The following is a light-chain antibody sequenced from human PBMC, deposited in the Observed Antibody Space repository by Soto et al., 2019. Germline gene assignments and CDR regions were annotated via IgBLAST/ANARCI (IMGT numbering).Light chain of an antibody. V-gene: IGLV3-21*02. Sequence: SYELTQPPSVSVAPGQTARITCGGNNIGSKSVHWYQQKPGQAPVLVVYDDSARPSGIPERFSGSNSGNTATLTISRVEAGDEADYYCQVWDSSSAVVFGGGTKVTVL. CDR1: NIGSKS. CDR3: QVWDSSSAVV. J-gene: IGLJ2*01. CDR2: DDS.